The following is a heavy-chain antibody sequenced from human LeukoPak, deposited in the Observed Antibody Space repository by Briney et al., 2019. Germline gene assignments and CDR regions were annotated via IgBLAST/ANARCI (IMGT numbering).Heavy chain of an antibody. Sequence: ASVKVSCKASGYTFTSYGISWVRQAPGQGLEWMGWISAYNGNTNYAQKLQGRVTMTTDTSTSTAYMELRSLRSDDTAVYYCAGLFSGYDPFDYWGQGILVTVSS. CDR3: AGLFSGYDPFDY. CDR2: ISAYNGNT. J-gene: IGHJ4*02. CDR1: GYTFTSYG. V-gene: IGHV1-18*01. D-gene: IGHD5-12*01.